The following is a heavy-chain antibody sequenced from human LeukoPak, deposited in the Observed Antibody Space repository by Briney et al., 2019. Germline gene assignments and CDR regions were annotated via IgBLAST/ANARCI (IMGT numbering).Heavy chain of an antibody. D-gene: IGHD3-16*01. V-gene: IGHV4-31*03. CDR3: ARESDDDPFDY. CDR1: GGSISSGGYY. CDR2: IYYSGST. Sequence: SETLSLTCTVSGGSISSGGYYWSWIRQHPGKGLECIGYIYYSGSTYYNPSLKSRLTISVDTSKNQFSLKLSSVTAADTAVYYCARESDDDPFDYWGQGTLVTVSS. J-gene: IGHJ4*02.